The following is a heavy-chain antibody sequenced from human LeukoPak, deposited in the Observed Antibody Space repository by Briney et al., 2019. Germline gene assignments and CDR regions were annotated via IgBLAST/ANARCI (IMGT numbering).Heavy chain of an antibody. Sequence: SQTLSLTCAISGDSVSSNSAAWNWIRQSPSRGLEWLGRTYYRSKWYNDYAVSVKSRITINPDTSKNQFSLQLNSVTPEDTAVYYCARDFKTFGGVIVSGFDYWGQGTLVTVSS. J-gene: IGHJ4*02. CDR1: GDSVSSNSAA. CDR2: TYYRSKWYN. V-gene: IGHV6-1*01. D-gene: IGHD3-16*02. CDR3: ARDFKTFGGVIVSGFDY.